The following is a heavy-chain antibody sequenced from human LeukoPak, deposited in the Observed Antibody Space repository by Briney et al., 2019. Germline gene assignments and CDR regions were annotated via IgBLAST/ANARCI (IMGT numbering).Heavy chain of an antibody. V-gene: IGHV4-30-2*01. CDR2: IYHSGST. J-gene: IGHJ4*02. Sequence: SETLSLTCTVSGGSISSSSYYWSWIRQPPGKGLEWIGYIYHSGSTYYNPSLKSRVTISVDRSKNQFSLKLSSVTAADTAVYYCARDRIAADRWGQGTLVTVSS. CDR1: GGSISSSSYY. CDR3: ARDRIAADR. D-gene: IGHD6-13*01.